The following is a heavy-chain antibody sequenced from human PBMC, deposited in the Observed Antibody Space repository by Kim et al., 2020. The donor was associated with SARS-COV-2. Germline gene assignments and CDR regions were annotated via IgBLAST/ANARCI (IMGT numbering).Heavy chain of an antibody. D-gene: IGHD3-10*01. Sequence: SETLSLTCIVSGGSISSRSYYWGWIRQPPGKGLEWIGSIYYSGSTYYNPSLKSRVTISVDTSKNQFSLKLSSVTAADTAMYYCAITMVRDFDCWGREPWSPSPQ. CDR1: GGSISSRSYY. V-gene: IGHV4-39*01. CDR3: AITMVRDFDC. CDR2: IYYSGST. J-gene: IGHJ4*02.